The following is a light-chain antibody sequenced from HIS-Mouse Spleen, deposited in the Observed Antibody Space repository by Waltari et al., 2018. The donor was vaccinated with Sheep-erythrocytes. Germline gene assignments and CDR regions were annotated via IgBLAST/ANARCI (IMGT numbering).Light chain of an antibody. V-gene: IGLV3-21*02. CDR3: QVWDSSSDPVV. J-gene: IGLJ2*01. CDR2: DDS. CDR1: NIGSKS. Sequence: SYVLTQPPSVSVAPGQTARITCGGNNIGSKSVHWYQQKPGQAPVMVVYDDSDRPSGIPVRFPGSKSGNPATLTISRVEAGDEADYYCQVWDSSSDPVVFGGGTKLTVL.